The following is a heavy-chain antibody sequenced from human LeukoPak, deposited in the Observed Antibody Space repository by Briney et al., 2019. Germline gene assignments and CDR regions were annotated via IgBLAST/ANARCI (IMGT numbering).Heavy chain of an antibody. D-gene: IGHD3-10*01. CDR2: IIPIFGTA. CDR3: ATSPIEGSIYYYYYGMDV. J-gene: IGHJ6*02. Sequence: SVKVSCKASGGTFSSYAISWVRQAPGQGLEWMGGIIPIFGTANYAQKFQGRVTITADESTSTAYMELSSLRSEDTAVYYCATSPIEGSIYYYYYGMDVWGQETTVTVSS. CDR1: GGTFSSYA. V-gene: IGHV1-69*13.